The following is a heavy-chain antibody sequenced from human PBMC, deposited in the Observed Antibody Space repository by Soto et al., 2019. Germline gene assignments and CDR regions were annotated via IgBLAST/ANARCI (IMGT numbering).Heavy chain of an antibody. V-gene: IGHV4-30-2*01. CDR2: IYHSGST. J-gene: IGHJ6*02. CDR3: AREGGGWAVDV. Sequence: QLQLQESGSGLVKPSQTLSLTCAVSGGSISSGGYSWSWIRQPPGKGLEWIGYIYHSGSTYYNPSLRSRVTISVDRSKNQFSLKLSSVTAAETAVYSCAREGGGWAVDVWGQGTTVTVSS. CDR1: GGSISSGGYS. D-gene: IGHD3-16*01.